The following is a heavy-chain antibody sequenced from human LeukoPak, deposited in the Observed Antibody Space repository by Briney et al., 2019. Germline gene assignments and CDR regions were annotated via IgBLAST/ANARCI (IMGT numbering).Heavy chain of an antibody. CDR1: GFTFSSYA. CDR3: APRPLRGYSGSDSPNFDS. Sequence: GGSLRLSCAASGFTFSSYAMSWVRQAPGKGLEWVSAISGSGGSTYYADSVKGRFTISRDNSKNTLYLQMNSLRAEDTAVYYCAPRPLRGYSGSDSPNFDSWGRGTLVTVS. D-gene: IGHD5-12*01. V-gene: IGHV3-23*01. CDR2: ISGSGGST. J-gene: IGHJ4*02.